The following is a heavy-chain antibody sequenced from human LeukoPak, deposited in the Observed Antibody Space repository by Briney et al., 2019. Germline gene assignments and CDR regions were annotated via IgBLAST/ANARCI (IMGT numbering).Heavy chain of an antibody. CDR1: GGSISTSNYY. CDR2: IYYSGSA. J-gene: IGHJ4*02. V-gene: IGHV4-39*01. CDR3: ARRRSRYYDSSGYPFDS. Sequence: SETLSLTCTVSGGSISTSNYYWDWIRQPPGKGLDWIATIYYSGSAYYNPFLKSRVTISVDTSKNQFSLKLSSVTATDTAVYYCARRRSRYYDSSGYPFDSWGQGILVTVSS. D-gene: IGHD3-22*01.